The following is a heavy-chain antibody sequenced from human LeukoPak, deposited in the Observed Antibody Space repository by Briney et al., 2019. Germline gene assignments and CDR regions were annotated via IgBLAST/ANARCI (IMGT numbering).Heavy chain of an antibody. Sequence: ASETLSLTCTVSGGSISGYYWSWMRQPPGKGLEWIGYIYYSGSTNYNPSLKSRVTISVDTSKNQFSLKLSSVTAADTAVYYCARSTLLWFGELSHGMDVWGQGTTVTVSS. CDR2: IYYSGST. V-gene: IGHV4-59*01. J-gene: IGHJ6*02. D-gene: IGHD3-10*01. CDR3: ARSTLLWFGELSHGMDV. CDR1: GGSISGYY.